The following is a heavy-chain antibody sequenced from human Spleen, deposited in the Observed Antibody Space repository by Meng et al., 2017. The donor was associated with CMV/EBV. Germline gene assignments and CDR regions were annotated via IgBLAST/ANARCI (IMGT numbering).Heavy chain of an antibody. Sequence: GESLKISCAASGFTFRTYAMHWVRQAPGKGLEWVAVISYDANDKFYADSVKGRFSISRDDPRNTLSLQMDSLRVEDTAVYYCVRAERYDILTDYYDAFDVWGQGTMVTVSS. CDR2: ISYDANDK. V-gene: IGHV3-30*14. CDR1: GFTFRTYA. J-gene: IGHJ3*01. CDR3: VRAERYDILTDYYDAFDV. D-gene: IGHD3-9*01.